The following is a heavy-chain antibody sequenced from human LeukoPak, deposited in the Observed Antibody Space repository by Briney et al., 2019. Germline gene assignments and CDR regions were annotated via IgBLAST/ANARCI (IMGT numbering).Heavy chain of an antibody. D-gene: IGHD2-21*02. CDR3: AKEAYCGGDCYSEH. V-gene: IGHV3-33*06. Sequence: GGSLRLSCAASGFTFSSYGMHWVRQAPGKGLEWVAVIWYDGSNKYYADSVKGRFTTSRDNSKNTLYLQMNSLRAEDTAVYYCAKEAYCGGDCYSEHWGQGTLVTVSS. CDR1: GFTFSSYG. CDR2: IWYDGSNK. J-gene: IGHJ1*01.